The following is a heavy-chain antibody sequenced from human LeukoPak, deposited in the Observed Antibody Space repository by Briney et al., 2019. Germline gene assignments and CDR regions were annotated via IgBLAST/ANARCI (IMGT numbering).Heavy chain of an antibody. V-gene: IGHV1-69*04. D-gene: IGHD6-6*01. CDR3: AIPIEYSSSSLFPSDY. J-gene: IGHJ4*02. CDR1: GGTFSSYA. Sequence: SVKVSCKASGGTFSSYAISWVRQAPGQGLEWMGRIIPILGIANYAQKFQGRATITADKSTSTAYMELSSLRSEDTAVYYCAIPIEYSSSSLFPSDYWGQGTLVTVSS. CDR2: IIPILGIA.